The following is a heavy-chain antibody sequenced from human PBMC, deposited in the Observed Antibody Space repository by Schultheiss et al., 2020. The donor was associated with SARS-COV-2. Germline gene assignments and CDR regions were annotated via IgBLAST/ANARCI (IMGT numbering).Heavy chain of an antibody. CDR2: ISAYNGNT. J-gene: IGHJ3*02. V-gene: IGHV1-18*04. D-gene: IGHD5-12*01. Sequence: GGSLRLSCKASGYTFTSYGISWVRQAPGQGLEWMGWISAYNGNTNYAQKLQGRVTMTTDTSTSTAYMELRSLRSDDTAVYYCARDGSGYDFLDAFDIWGQGTMVTVSS. CDR3: ARDGSGYDFLDAFDI. CDR1: GYTFTSYG.